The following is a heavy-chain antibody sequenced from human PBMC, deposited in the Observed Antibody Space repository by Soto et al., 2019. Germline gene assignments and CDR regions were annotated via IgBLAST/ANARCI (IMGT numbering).Heavy chain of an antibody. CDR3: AKLAGYQLLTCDAFDI. D-gene: IGHD2-2*01. Sequence: QVQLVESGGGVVQPGRSLRLSCAASGFTFSSYGMHWVRQAPGKGLEWVAVISYDGSNKYYADSVKGRFTISRDNSKNTLYLQMNSLRAEDTAVYYCAKLAGYQLLTCDAFDIWGQGTMVTVSS. J-gene: IGHJ3*02. CDR2: ISYDGSNK. CDR1: GFTFSSYG. V-gene: IGHV3-30*18.